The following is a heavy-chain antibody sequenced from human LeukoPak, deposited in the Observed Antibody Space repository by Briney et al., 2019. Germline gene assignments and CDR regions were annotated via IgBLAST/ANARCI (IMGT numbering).Heavy chain of an antibody. D-gene: IGHD1-1*01. CDR3: ASPYGINGFDI. CDR1: GFTVSSNY. J-gene: IGHJ3*02. V-gene: IGHV3-66*01. Sequence: GGSLRLSCAASGFTVSSNYMSWVRQAPGKGLEWISVIYSGGGTNFADSVKGRFTISRDNSKNTVYLQMKSLRAEDTAVYYCASPYGINGFDIWGQGTMVTVSS. CDR2: IYSGGGT.